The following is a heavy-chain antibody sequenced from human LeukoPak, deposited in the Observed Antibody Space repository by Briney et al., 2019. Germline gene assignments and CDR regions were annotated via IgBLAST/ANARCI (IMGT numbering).Heavy chain of an antibody. V-gene: IGHV4-59*01. Sequence: SETLSLTCTVSGGSISGYYWSWIRQPAGKGLEWIGHIYYSGSTSYNPSLKSRVTISVDTSKNQFSLKLSSVTAADTAVYYCARTGRGGWSFFDYWGQGTLVTVSS. CDR3: ARTGRGGWSFFDY. CDR1: GGSISGYY. J-gene: IGHJ4*02. CDR2: IYYSGST. D-gene: IGHD6-19*01.